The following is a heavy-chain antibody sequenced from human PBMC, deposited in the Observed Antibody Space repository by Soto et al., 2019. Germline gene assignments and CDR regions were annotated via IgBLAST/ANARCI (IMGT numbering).Heavy chain of an antibody. J-gene: IGHJ6*02. CDR2: MNPNSGNT. CDR1: GYTFTSYD. CDR3: ARGVESSSSYYYYGMDV. V-gene: IGHV1-8*01. D-gene: IGHD6-6*01. Sequence: ASVKVSCKASGYTFTSYDINWVRQATGQGLEWMGWMNPNSGNTGYAQKFQGRVTMTRNTSISTAYMELSSLRSEDTAVYYCARGVESSSSYYYYGMDVWGQGTTVTVSS.